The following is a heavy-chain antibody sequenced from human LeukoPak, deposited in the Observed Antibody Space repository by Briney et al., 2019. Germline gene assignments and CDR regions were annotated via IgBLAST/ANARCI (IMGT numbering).Heavy chain of an antibody. D-gene: IGHD2-2*02. CDR1: GFTFSDHY. CDR3: TRSGHCISTSCYSIWRRSLYGMDV. J-gene: IGHJ6*02. Sequence: GGSLRLSCAASGFTFSDHYMSWIRLAPGKGLEWVSSISTSGTTMYYADSVKGRFTISRDNAKNSLYLQMNSLRAEDTAVYYCTRSGHCISTSCYSIWRRSLYGMDVWGQGTTVTVSS. CDR2: ISTSGTTM. V-gene: IGHV3-11*01.